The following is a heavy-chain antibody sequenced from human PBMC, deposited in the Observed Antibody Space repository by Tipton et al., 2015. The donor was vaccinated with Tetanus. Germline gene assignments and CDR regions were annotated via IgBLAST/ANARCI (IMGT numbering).Heavy chain of an antibody. V-gene: IGHV3-48*02. D-gene: IGHD6-25*01. J-gene: IGHJ4*02. Sequence: SLRLSCATSGFPFHSYHMAWVRQAPGKGLEWISYIGDAKTVMQYADSVKGRFTVSRDNAENSLFLQMTSLRDEDTAVYFCASGSALDYWGPGALVTVSS. CDR3: ASGSALDY. CDR2: IGDAKTVM. CDR1: GFPFHSYH.